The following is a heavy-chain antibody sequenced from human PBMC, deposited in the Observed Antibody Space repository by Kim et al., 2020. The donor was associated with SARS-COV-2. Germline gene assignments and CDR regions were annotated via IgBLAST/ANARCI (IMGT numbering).Heavy chain of an antibody. V-gene: IGHV5-51*01. Sequence: GESLKISCKGSGYRFNSHWIGWVRQMPGKGLEWMGIIYPDDSDTRYSPSFQGQVTISADKSLNTAYLHWSSLKASDSAMYYCARRMGAAVDYWGQGTLVSVSS. J-gene: IGHJ4*02. CDR2: IYPDDSDT. CDR1: GYRFNSHW. D-gene: IGHD6-13*01. CDR3: ARRMGAAVDY.